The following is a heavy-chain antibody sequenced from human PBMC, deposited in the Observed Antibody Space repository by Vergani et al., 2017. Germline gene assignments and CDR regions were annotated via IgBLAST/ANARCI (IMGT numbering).Heavy chain of an antibody. CDR1: GFFFSDYY. V-gene: IGHV3-11*04. D-gene: IGHD3-10*01. Sequence: QVQLVESGGGLVKPGGSLRLSCTASGFFFSDYYMSWLRQAPGKGLEWISYIASSDTTVYYADSVKGRFTIPRDNAKNSLYLEMNSLRAEDTAVYYCARDYLDFSGSGSPYYFDHWGQGTQVTVSS. CDR3: ARDYLDFSGSGSPYYFDH. CDR2: IASSDTTV. J-gene: IGHJ4*02.